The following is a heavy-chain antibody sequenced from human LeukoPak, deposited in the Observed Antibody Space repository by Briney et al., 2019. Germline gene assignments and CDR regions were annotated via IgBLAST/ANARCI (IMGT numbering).Heavy chain of an antibody. CDR2: IYYSGST. J-gene: IGHJ5*02. CDR1: GGSISSYY. D-gene: IGHD2-2*01. Sequence: PSETLSLTCTVSGGSISSYYWSWIRQPPGKGLDWIGYIYYSGSTNHHPSLKNRVTIAVAPSTTQSSLKLSSATAAHTAVYYSARATQYQLINWFDPWGQGTLVTVSS. CDR3: ARATQYQLINWFDP. V-gene: IGHV4-59*01.